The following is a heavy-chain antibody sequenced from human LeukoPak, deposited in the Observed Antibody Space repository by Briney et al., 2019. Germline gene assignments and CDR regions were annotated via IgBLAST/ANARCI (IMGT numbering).Heavy chain of an antibody. J-gene: IGHJ4*02. CDR2: IKGDGSHT. CDR1: GFTFSNYW. Sequence: GGSLRLSCAASGFTFSNYWMHWVRQAPGKGLVWVSRIKGDGSHTIYADSVKGRFTISRDNAKNTLYLQMNSLRAEDTAVYYCAKDAFRGVITPLDYWGQGTLVTVSS. CDR3: AKDAFRGVITPLDY. V-gene: IGHV3-74*01. D-gene: IGHD3-10*01.